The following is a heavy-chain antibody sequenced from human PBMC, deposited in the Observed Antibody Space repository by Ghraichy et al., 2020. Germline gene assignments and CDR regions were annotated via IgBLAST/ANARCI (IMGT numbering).Heavy chain of an antibody. D-gene: IGHD4-23*01. Sequence: GQSLNISCVASGFSISGYWMHWVRQSPGKGLEWVSYITSSGRTIFYADSVKGRFTISRDNAQNSVFLQMKSLRDEDTAVYYCARGSRVVRFYYYDGMDVWGQGTTGTVSS. CDR2: ITSSGRTI. J-gene: IGHJ6*02. V-gene: IGHV3-48*02. CDR1: GFSISGYW. CDR3: ARGSRVVRFYYYDGMDV.